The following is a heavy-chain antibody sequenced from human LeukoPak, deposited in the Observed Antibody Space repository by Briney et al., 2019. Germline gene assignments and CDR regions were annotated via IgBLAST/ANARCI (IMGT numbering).Heavy chain of an antibody. CDR1: GFTFSSYS. CDR3: ATYRQVLLPFES. Sequence: PGGSLRLSCAASGFTFSSYSMNWVRQPPEKGLEWVSSIFPSGGEIHYADSVRGRFTISRDNSKSTLSLQMNSLRAEDTAIYYCATYRQVLLPFESWGQGTLVTVPS. D-gene: IGHD2-8*02. CDR2: IFPSGGEI. J-gene: IGHJ4*02. V-gene: IGHV3-21*04.